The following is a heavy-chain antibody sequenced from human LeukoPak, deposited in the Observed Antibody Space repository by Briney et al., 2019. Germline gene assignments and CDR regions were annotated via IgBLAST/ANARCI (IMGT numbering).Heavy chain of an antibody. D-gene: IGHD2-15*01. CDR1: GFTFSSYW. Sequence: GGSLRLSCAASGFTFSSYWMTWVRQAPGKGLEWVANIKQDGSEKYYVDSVKGRFTISRDNAKNSLYLQMNSLRVEDTAVYYCARGYCSGGSCYQYFDYWGQGTLVTVSS. CDR2: IKQDGSEK. CDR3: ARGYCSGGSCYQYFDY. J-gene: IGHJ4*02. V-gene: IGHV3-7*04.